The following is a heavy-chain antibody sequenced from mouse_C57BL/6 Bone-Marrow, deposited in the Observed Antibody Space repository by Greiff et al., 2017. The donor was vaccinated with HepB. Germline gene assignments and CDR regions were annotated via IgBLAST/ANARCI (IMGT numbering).Heavy chain of an antibody. CDR3: ARGRLRHAMDY. V-gene: IGHV1-61*01. Sequence: VQLQQPGAELVRPGSSVKLSCKASGYTFTSYWMDWVKQRPGQGLEWIGNIYPSDSETHYNQKFKDKATLTVDKSSSTAYMQLSSLTSEDSAVYYCARGRLRHAMDYWGQGTSVTVSS. CDR2: IYPSDSET. D-gene: IGHD2-2*01. CDR1: GYTFTSYW. J-gene: IGHJ4*01.